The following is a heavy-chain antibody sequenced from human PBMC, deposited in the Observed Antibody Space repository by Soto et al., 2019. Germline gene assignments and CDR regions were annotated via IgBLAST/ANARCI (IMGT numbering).Heavy chain of an antibody. Sequence: VGSLRLSCVASGLTFSRHAMVWVRQAPGKGLEWVSTITANSGSSDYGDSVKGRFTISRDNAGSTLFLQMNSLRVEDTATYYCAKSPEWPNRYFDYWGQGTLVTSPQ. CDR1: GLTFSRHA. CDR2: ITANSGSS. D-gene: IGHD3-3*01. J-gene: IGHJ4*02. CDR3: AKSPEWPNRYFDY. V-gene: IGHV3-23*01.